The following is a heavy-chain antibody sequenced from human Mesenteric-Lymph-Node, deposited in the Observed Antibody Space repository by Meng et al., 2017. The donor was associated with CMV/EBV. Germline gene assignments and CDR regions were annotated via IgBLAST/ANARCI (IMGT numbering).Heavy chain of an antibody. Sequence: SETLSLTCTVSGSSLSSGYYWAWIRQPPGKGLEWIGRIYDSGSTFYNPSLRSRVTISVDTSMNQFSLNLSSVTAADTAVYYCTRRIMGSAERDSWGQGTLVIVSS. V-gene: IGHV4-38-2*02. CDR2: IYDSGST. CDR3: TRRIMGSAERDS. CDR1: GSSLSSGYY. J-gene: IGHJ5*01. D-gene: IGHD1-26*01.